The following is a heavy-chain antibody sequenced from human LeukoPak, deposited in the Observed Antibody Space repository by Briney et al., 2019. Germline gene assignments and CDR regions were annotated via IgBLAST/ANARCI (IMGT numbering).Heavy chain of an antibody. V-gene: IGHV1-2*02. J-gene: IGHJ4*02. D-gene: IGHD3-22*01. CDR3: ARESDYYNSSGYYYGC. CDR2: INPNSGGT. Sequence: GASVKVSCKASGYTFTGYYMHWVRQAPGQGLEWMGWINPNSGGTNYAQKFQGRVTMTRDTSISTAYMELSRLRSDDTAVYYCARESDYYNSSGYYYGCWGQGTLVTVSS. CDR1: GYTFTGYY.